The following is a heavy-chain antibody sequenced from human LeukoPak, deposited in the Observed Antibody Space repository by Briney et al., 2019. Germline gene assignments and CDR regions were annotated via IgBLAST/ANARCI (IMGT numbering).Heavy chain of an antibody. D-gene: IGHD6-19*01. CDR1: GFTFSSYA. CDR3: ARDTAYKRLAVPGDY. J-gene: IGHJ4*02. V-gene: IGHV3-30*04. Sequence: GRSLRLSCAASGFTFSSYAMHWVRQAPGKGLEWVAVISYDGSNKYYADSVKGRFTISRDNSKNTLYLQMNSLRAEDTAVYYCARDTAYKRLAVPGDYWGQGTLVTVSS. CDR2: ISYDGSNK.